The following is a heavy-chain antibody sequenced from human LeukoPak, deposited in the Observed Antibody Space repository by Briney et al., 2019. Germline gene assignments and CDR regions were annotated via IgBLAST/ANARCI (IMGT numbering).Heavy chain of an antibody. V-gene: IGHV1-2*02. CDR2: INPNSGGT. CDR3: ASRSASGSSWYDAFDI. CDR1: GYTFTGYY. J-gene: IGHJ3*02. D-gene: IGHD6-13*01. Sequence: ASVRVSCKASGYTFTGYYMHWVRQAPGQGLEWMGWINPNSGGTNYAQKFQGRVTMTRDTSISTAYMELSRLRSDDTAVYYCASRSASGSSWYDAFDIWGQGTMVSVSS.